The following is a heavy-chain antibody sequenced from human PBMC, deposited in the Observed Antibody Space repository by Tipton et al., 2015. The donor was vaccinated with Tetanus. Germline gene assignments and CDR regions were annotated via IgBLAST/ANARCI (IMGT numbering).Heavy chain of an antibody. CDR1: GYSFNIYW. CDR2: IYPDDSDT. J-gene: IGHJ2*01. V-gene: IGHV5-51*01. D-gene: IGHD7-27*01. CDR3: ARRLGPYTGDHFWRFDL. Sequence: QLVQSGAEVKKPGESLKISCSGSGYSFNIYWLAWVRQMPGKGLEWMGIIYPDDSDTRYSPSFQGQVTISADKSTTTAYLQWSSLKASDTAMYYCARRLGPYTGDHFWRFDLWGRGTLVTVSS.